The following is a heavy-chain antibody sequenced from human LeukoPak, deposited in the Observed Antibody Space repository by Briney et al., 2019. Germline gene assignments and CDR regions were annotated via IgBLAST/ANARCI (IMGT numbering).Heavy chain of an antibody. D-gene: IGHD2/OR15-2a*01. Sequence: SETLSLTCTVSGGSISSYYWSWIRQPPGKGLEWIGYIYYSGITNYNPSLKSRVTISVDTSKNQFSLKLSSVTAADTAVYYCAVTGLDAFDIWGQGTMVTVSS. CDR1: GGSISSYY. CDR3: AVTGLDAFDI. CDR2: IYYSGIT. J-gene: IGHJ3*02. V-gene: IGHV4-59*01.